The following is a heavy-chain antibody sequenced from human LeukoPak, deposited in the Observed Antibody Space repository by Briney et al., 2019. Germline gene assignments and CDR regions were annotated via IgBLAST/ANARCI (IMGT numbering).Heavy chain of an antibody. CDR1: GFTFSNYS. J-gene: IGHJ6*04. V-gene: IGHV3-21*01. D-gene: IGHD3-16*01. CDR3: AKSTRAVMAMMDV. CDR2: ISSRSTYI. Sequence: PGGSLRLSCAASGFTFSNYSTNWVRQAPGKGLEWVSSISSRSTYIYHADSVKGRFTISRDNAKNSLFLQMNSLRAEDTAVYFCAKSTRAVMAMMDVWGKGTTVTVSS.